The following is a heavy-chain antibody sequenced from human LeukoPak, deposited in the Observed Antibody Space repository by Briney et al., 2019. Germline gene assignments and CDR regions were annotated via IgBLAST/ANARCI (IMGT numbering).Heavy chain of an antibody. Sequence: GGSLRLSCAASGFTFSSYSMNWVRQAPGKGLEWVSYISSNSITIYYADSVKGRFTISRDSAKNSLYLQMDSLRDEDTAVYYCARGYSALDYWGQGTLVTVSS. J-gene: IGHJ4*02. CDR1: GFTFSSYS. V-gene: IGHV3-48*02. CDR3: ARGYSALDY. CDR2: ISSNSITI. D-gene: IGHD6-13*01.